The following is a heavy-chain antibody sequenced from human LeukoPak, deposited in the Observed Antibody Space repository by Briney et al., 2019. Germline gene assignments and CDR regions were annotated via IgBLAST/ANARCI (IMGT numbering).Heavy chain of an antibody. V-gene: IGHV3-23*01. J-gene: IGHJ4*02. CDR3: AKVTAVAAKNTYYFDY. D-gene: IGHD6-13*01. CDR2: ISGSGGST. Sequence: GGSLRLSCAAFGFTFGSYAMNWVRQAPGKGLEWVSGISGSGGSTYYADSVKGRFTISRDNSKNTLYLHMNSLSAEDTAVYYCAKVTAVAAKNTYYFDYWGQGTLVTVSS. CDR1: GFTFGSYA.